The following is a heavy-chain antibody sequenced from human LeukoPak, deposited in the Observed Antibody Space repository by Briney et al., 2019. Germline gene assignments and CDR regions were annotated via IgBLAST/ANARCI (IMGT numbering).Heavy chain of an antibody. Sequence: GGSLRLSCAASGFTFSSYWMSWVRQAPGKGLEWVANIRQDGSEKYYVDSVKGRFTISRDNAKNSLYLQMNSLRAEDTAVYYCARVEYGSESYEHHLDYWGQGTLVTVSS. D-gene: IGHD3-10*01. V-gene: IGHV3-7*01. CDR3: ARVEYGSESYEHHLDY. J-gene: IGHJ4*02. CDR1: GFTFSSYW. CDR2: IRQDGSEK.